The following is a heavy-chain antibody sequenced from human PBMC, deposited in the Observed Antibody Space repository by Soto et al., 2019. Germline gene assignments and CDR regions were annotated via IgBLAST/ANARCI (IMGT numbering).Heavy chain of an antibody. V-gene: IGHV1-18*01. Sequence: GASVKVSCKVSGYTFTNYGIYWVQQAPGQGLEWVGWFNPANRNTNYAQKFQDRVSMTTDTSTNTAYMELRGLRSDDTAVYYCARVRFGDPFDFWGQGTLVTVSS. CDR3: ARVRFGDPFDF. CDR1: GYTFTNYG. J-gene: IGHJ4*02. D-gene: IGHD2-21*02. CDR2: FNPANRNT.